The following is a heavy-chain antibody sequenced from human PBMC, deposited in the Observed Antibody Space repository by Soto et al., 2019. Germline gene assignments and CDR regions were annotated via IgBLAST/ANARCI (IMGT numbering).Heavy chain of an antibody. V-gene: IGHV2-5*02. CDR1: GFSLSTTAVS. Sequence: QITLKESGPTLVKPTQTLTLTCSFSGFSLSTTAVSVGWIRQPPGKALEWLALIYWDDDKRYSPSLKSRLTITKDTSKNQVVLTMTNMDPVDTATYYCANSKTSPVATYMDVWGKGTTVTVSS. J-gene: IGHJ6*03. D-gene: IGHD4-4*01. CDR3: ANSKTSPVATYMDV. CDR2: IYWDDDK.